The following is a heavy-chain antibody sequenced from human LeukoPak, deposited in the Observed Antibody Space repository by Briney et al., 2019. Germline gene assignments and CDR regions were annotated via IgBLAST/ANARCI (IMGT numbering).Heavy chain of an antibody. CDR2: ISYDGSNK. CDR1: GFTSSSSA. Sequence: PGKSLRLSCAASGFTSSSSAIHWVRQAPGKGLEWVAVISYDGSNKNYADSVKGRFTISRDNSKNTLYLQMNSLRAEDTAVYYCARGSLGYCDSTSCFTQFDYWGQGTLVTVSS. CDR3: ARGSLGYCDSTSCFTQFDY. D-gene: IGHD2-2*02. J-gene: IGHJ4*02. V-gene: IGHV3-30*04.